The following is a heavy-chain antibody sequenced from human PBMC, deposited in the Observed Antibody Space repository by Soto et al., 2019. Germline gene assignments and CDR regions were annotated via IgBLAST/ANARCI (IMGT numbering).Heavy chain of an antibody. J-gene: IGHJ4*02. CDR2: IYYSGST. D-gene: IGHD3-3*01. CDR1: GGSISSGGYY. V-gene: IGHV4-31*03. CDR3: ASTQTIFGVVPEYYFDY. Sequence: QVQLQESGPGLVKPSQTLSLTCTVSGGSISSGGYYWSWIRQHPGKGLEWIGYIYYSGSTYYNPSLKSRVTRSVDTSKNQFSLKLSSVTAADTAVYYCASTQTIFGVVPEYYFDYWGQGTLVTVSS.